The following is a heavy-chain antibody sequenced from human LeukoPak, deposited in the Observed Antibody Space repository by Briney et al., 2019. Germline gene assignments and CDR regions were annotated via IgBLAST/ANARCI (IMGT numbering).Heavy chain of an antibody. CDR2: VNMSGSSR. Sequence: GGSLRLSCAASGFTFDDYGMHWVGPVPGKGPPWVSVVNMSGSSRGYEGSVKGRYTISRDNAKNALYLQMNNLRVEDTAFYYCAKDVVSVFTVMDVCGLGTAGTVSS. J-gene: IGHJ6*02. CDR3: AKDVVSVFTVMDV. CDR1: GFTFDDYG. D-gene: IGHD5/OR15-5a*01. V-gene: IGHV3-9*01.